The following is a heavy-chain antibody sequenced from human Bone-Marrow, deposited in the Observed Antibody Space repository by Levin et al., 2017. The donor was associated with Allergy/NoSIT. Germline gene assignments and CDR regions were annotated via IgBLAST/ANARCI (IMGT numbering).Heavy chain of an antibody. CDR1: GFNFGAYA. CDR2: IIGSGVNV. Sequence: GGSLRLSCAASGFNFGAYAMTWVRQAPGKGLEWVSSIIGSGVNVYYADSLKGRFTISRDNSKNTLYLQMDNLRDWDTAVYYCATGRVFLEWLLPWDWGQGTLVTVSS. V-gene: IGHV3-23*01. D-gene: IGHD3-3*01. CDR3: ATGRVFLEWLLPWD. J-gene: IGHJ4*02.